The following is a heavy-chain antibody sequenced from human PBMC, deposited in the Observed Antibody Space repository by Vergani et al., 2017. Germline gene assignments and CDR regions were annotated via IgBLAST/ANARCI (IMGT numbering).Heavy chain of an antibody. V-gene: IGHV3-11*01. CDR3: ARLAVAGYYMDV. Sequence: QVELGESGGGLVKPGGSLRLSCGASGLTFSDYYMSGIRQAPGRGLEGVSCISSRGRTIYYADSVKGRFTISRDNAKNSLYLQMNSLRTEDTAVYYCARLAVAGYYMDVWGKGTTVTVSS. J-gene: IGHJ6*03. D-gene: IGHD6-19*01. CDR1: GLTFSDYY. CDR2: ISSRGRTI.